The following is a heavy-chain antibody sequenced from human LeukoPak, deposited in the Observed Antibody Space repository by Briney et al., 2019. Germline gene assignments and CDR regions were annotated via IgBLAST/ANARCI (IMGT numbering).Heavy chain of an antibody. CDR2: IYPGDSDT. Sequence: GESLKISCKGSGYSFTSYWIGWVRQMPGKGLEWMGIIYPGDSDTRYSPSFQGQVTISAGKSISTAYLQWSSLKASDTAMYYCARLIVGATTLPDAFDIWGQGTMVTVSS. J-gene: IGHJ3*02. V-gene: IGHV5-51*01. D-gene: IGHD1-26*01. CDR1: GYSFTSYW. CDR3: ARLIVGATTLPDAFDI.